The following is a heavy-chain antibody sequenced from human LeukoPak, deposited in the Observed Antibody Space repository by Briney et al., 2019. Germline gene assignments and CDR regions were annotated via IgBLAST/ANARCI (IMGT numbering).Heavy chain of an antibody. V-gene: IGHV4-59*01. J-gene: IGHJ4*02. D-gene: IGHD2-15*01. CDR2: IYYSGST. Sequence: KPSETLSLTCTVACDSISSSYWSWIRQPPGKGLEWIGYIYYSGSTNYNPSLKSRVTISRDTSKNTLSLKLSSVTAADTAVYYCARVTGGGYCSGGSCFLIATYFDYWGQGTMVTVSS. CDR3: ARVTGGGYCSGGSCFLIATYFDY. CDR1: CDSISSSY.